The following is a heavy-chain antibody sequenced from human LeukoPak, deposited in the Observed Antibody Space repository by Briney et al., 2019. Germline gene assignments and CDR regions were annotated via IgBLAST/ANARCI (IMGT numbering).Heavy chain of an antibody. V-gene: IGHV1-69*05. CDR2: IIPIFGTA. Sequence: SVKASCKASGGTFSSYAISWVRQAPGQGLEWMGRIIPIFGTANYAQKFQGRVTITTDESTSTAYMELSSLRSEDTAVYYCARDGRGPRTVNPWGQGTLVTVSS. D-gene: IGHD1-26*01. CDR1: GGTFSSYA. CDR3: ARDGRGPRTVNP. J-gene: IGHJ5*02.